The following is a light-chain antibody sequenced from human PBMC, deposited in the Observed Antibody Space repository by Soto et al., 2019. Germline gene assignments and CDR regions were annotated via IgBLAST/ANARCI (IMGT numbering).Light chain of an antibody. CDR2: EVS. Sequence: QSVLTQPASVSGSPGQSITISCTGTSSDVGSYNLVSWYQQHPGKAPKVMIYEVSKRPSGVPNRFSGSKSGNTASLTISVLQAEDEADYYCCSYAGSSTYVFGTGTKVTVL. V-gene: IGLV2-23*02. CDR1: SSDVGSYNL. J-gene: IGLJ1*01. CDR3: CSYAGSSTYV.